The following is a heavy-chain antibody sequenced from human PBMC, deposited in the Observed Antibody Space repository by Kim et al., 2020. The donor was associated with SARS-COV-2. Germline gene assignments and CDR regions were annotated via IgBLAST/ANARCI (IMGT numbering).Heavy chain of an antibody. V-gene: IGHV4-31*03. CDR1: GGSISSGGYY. Sequence: SETLSLTCTVSGGSISSGGYYWSWIRQHPGKGLEWIGYIYYSGSTYYNPSLKSRVTISVDTSKNQFSLKLSSVTAADTAVYYCARLKVVITDYYFDYWGQGTLVTVSS. CDR2: IYYSGST. J-gene: IGHJ4*02. CDR3: ARLKVVITDYYFDY. D-gene: IGHD3-22*01.